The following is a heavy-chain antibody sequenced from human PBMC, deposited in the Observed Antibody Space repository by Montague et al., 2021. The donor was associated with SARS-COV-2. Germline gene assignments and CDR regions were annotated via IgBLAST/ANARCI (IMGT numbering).Heavy chain of an antibody. Sequence: TLSLTCAVSGGSVSSGDFFWTWVRQPPGRGLEWIGSISHSGGSKYNPSLKSRISLSLDTSANHFSLSLNSVTAADAATYDCARLTVVEDTYGGTLHWFDVWGQGALVTVSS. V-gene: IGHV4-30-2*05. J-gene: IGHJ5*02. CDR1: GGSVSSGDFF. CDR3: ARLTVVEDTYGGTLHWFDV. D-gene: IGHD2-21*02. CDR2: ISHSGGS.